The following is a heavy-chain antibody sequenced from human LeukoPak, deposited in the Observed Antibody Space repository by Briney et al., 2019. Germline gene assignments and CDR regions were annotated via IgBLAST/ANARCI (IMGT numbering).Heavy chain of an antibody. Sequence: SETLSLTCTVSGYSISSGYYWGWIRQPPGKGLEWIGSIYHSGSTYYNPSLKSRVTISVDTSKNQFSLKLSSVTAADTAVYYCAKGKAVAAAVFDYWGQGTLVTVSS. CDR3: AKGKAVAAAVFDY. CDR1: GYSISSGYY. D-gene: IGHD6-19*01. V-gene: IGHV4-38-2*02. CDR2: IYHSGST. J-gene: IGHJ4*02.